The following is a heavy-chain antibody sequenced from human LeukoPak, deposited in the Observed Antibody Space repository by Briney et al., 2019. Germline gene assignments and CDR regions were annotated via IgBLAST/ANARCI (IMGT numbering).Heavy chain of an antibody. J-gene: IGHJ4*02. CDR1: GFAFSGYA. CDR3: AKDLRQEDGYWDIGY. D-gene: IGHD5-24*01. Sequence: GGSLRLSCAASGFAFSGYAMSWVRQAQGKGLEWVAGLVGNGGEISYADSVKGRFIISRDNSKNTLYLQMNSLRAEDTAVHYCAKDLRQEDGYWDIGYWGQGTVVIVSS. CDR2: LVGNGGEI. V-gene: IGHV3-23*01.